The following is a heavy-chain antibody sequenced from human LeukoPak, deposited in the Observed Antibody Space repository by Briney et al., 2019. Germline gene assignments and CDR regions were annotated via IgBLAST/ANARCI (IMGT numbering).Heavy chain of an antibody. D-gene: IGHD6-13*01. CDR1: GFTFSSFA. Sequence: GGSLRLSCEASGFTFSSFAIAWVRQAPGKGLEWVSYVGGSGDFTYYADSVKGRFTISRDNAKNTLYLQMNSLRAEDTAVYYCARPAFDKIAAAGNNWFDPWGQGTLVTVSS. J-gene: IGHJ5*02. V-gene: IGHV3-23*01. CDR3: ARPAFDKIAAAGNNWFDP. CDR2: VGGSGDFT.